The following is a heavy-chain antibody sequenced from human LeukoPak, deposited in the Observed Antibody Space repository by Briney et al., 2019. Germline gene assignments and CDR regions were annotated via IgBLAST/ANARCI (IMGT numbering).Heavy chain of an antibody. D-gene: IGHD6-19*01. V-gene: IGHV3-23*01. Sequence: PGGSLRLSCTASEFTFSSYAMSWVRQAPGKGLEWVSAISGSGGSTYYADSVKGRFTISRDNSKNTLYLQMNSLRAEDTAVYYCANSGWYTGSPSRPSYWGQGTLVTVSS. J-gene: IGHJ4*02. CDR2: ISGSGGST. CDR1: EFTFSSYA. CDR3: ANSGWYTGSPSRPSY.